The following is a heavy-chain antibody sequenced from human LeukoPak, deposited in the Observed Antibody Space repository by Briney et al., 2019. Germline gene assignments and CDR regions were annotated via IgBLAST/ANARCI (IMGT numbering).Heavy chain of an antibody. CDR3: ARVVSYGDRRFDY. J-gene: IGHJ4*02. V-gene: IGHV4-61*02. Sequence: SQTLSLTCTVSGGSISSASYYWSWIRQPAGKGLQWIGRIYTSGSTYYNPSLKSRITISIDTSKNQFSLKLSSVTAADTAVYYCARVVSYGDRRFDYWGQGTLVTVSS. CDR2: IYTSGST. CDR1: GGSISSASYY. D-gene: IGHD4-17*01.